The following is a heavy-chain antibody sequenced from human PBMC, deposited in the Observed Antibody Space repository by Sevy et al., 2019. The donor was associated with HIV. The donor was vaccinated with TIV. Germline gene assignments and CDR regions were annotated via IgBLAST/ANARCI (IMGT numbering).Heavy chain of an antibody. V-gene: IGHV3-21*01. Sequence: GGSLRLSCAASGFTFSSYSMNWVRQAQGKGLEWVSSITSRSSYIYYADSVKGRFTISRDNAKNSLYLQMNSLRAEDTAVYYCARSWEQQLHDAFDIWGQGTMVTVSS. D-gene: IGHD6-13*01. CDR3: ARSWEQQLHDAFDI. CDR1: GFTFSSYS. CDR2: ITSRSSYI. J-gene: IGHJ3*02.